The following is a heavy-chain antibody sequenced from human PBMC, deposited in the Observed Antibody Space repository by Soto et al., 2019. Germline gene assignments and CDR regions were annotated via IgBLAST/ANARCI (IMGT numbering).Heavy chain of an antibody. D-gene: IGHD3-22*01. CDR3: ARGALGYYDSSGYYTR. CDR1: GYTFTSYA. Sequence: GASVKVSCKASGYTFTSYAMHWVRQAPGQRLEWMGWINAGNGNTKYSQKFQGRVTITRDTSASTAYMELSSLRSADTAVYYCARGALGYYDSSGYYTRWGQGTLVTVSS. V-gene: IGHV1-3*01. J-gene: IGHJ4*02. CDR2: INAGNGNT.